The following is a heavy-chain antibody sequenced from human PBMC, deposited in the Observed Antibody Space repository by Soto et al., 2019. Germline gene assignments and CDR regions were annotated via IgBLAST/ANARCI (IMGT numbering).Heavy chain of an antibody. CDR2: ISTYNGNT. J-gene: IGHJ4*02. Sequence: QVQLVQSGAEVKKPGASVKVSCKASGYTFTTYGMRWVRQAPGQGLDWMGWISTYNGNTKYAERLQGRVNMTTDTNTSTAYMEMRSLRSDDTAVYDCERGQTDYYANSGEYFLACWGKGTLGTVSS. V-gene: IGHV1-18*01. D-gene: IGHD3-22*01. CDR1: GYTFTTYG. CDR3: ERGQTDYYANSGEYFLAC.